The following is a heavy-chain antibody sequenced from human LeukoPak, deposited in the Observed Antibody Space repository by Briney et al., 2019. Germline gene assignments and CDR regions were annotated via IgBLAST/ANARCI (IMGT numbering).Heavy chain of an antibody. Sequence: GESLKIYRKGSGYRFTSYWLGLVRPVPGKGLGWVWIIHPGDSDHRYSLSLQAKVTISADKSIPTPSLHGRCLHASDTRVYYCARLAYCGGDCYPIFDYWGQ. CDR1: GYRFTSYW. D-gene: IGHD2-21*02. V-gene: IGHV5-51*01. CDR3: ARLAYCGGDCYPIFDY. J-gene: IGHJ4*02. CDR2: IHPGDSDH.